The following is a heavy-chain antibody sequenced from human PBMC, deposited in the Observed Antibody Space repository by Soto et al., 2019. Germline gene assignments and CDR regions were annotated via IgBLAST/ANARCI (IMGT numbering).Heavy chain of an antibody. CDR1: GYNFTSYG. V-gene: IGHV1-18*01. D-gene: IGHD6-19*01. J-gene: IGHJ3*02. CDR3: ARDLYYSSGRYFDHDAFDI. CDR2: ISPHNDRT. Sequence: GASVKVSCKASGYNFTSYGISWVRQAPGQGLEWMGWISPHNDRTKYARRFQDRVTMTTETPTSTVYMELGSLRSDDTAVYCCARDLYYSSGRYFDHDAFDIWGQGTVVTVS.